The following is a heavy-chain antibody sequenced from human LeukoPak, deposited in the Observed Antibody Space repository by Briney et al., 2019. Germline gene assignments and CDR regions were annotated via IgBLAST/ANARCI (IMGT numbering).Heavy chain of an antibody. J-gene: IGHJ4*02. CDR1: GGSFSGYY. CDR3: ARRMVRSPPDY. Sequence: QSSETLSLTCAVYGGSFSGYYWSWIRQPPGKGLEWIGEINHSGSTNYNPSLKSRVTISVDTSKNQFSLKLSSVTAADTAVYYCARRMVRSPPDYWGQGTLVTVSS. CDR2: INHSGST. V-gene: IGHV4-34*01. D-gene: IGHD3-10*01.